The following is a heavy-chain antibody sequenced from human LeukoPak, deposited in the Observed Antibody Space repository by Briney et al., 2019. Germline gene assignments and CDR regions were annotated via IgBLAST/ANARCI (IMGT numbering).Heavy chain of an antibody. V-gene: IGHV3-7*04. CDR1: GFIFSSYW. CDR3: ARGLRSIDY. J-gene: IGHJ4*02. CDR2: IKQDGSEK. Sequence: GGSLRLSCAASGFIFSSYWMSWVRQAPGKGLEWVANIKQDGSEKYYVDSVKGRFTISRDNAKNSLYLQMNSLRAEDTAVYYCARGLRSIDYWGQGTLVTVSS.